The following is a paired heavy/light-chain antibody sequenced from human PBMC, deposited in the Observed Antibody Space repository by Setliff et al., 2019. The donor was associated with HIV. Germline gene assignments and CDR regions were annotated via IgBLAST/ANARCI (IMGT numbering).Heavy chain of an antibody. V-gene: IGHV1-8*01. CDR1: GLAFVNYD. Sequence: QGQLVQSGGEMKKPGASVKVSCQTSGLAFVNYDINWLRQAPGRGPEWLGWMNPRHGGSGRNDPFNHRLILTADTATNTAYMELTGLRPDDTALYFCAVATISAFDIWGPGTKVTVSS. CDR2: MNPRHGGS. D-gene: IGHD5-12*01. J-gene: IGHJ3*02. CDR3: AVATISAFDI.
Light chain of an antibody. CDR2: GVT. CDR3: SSYIPTGPPWV. CDR1: AGDLEQTQS. J-gene: IGLJ3*02. V-gene: IGLV2-14*01. Sequence: ALSQPASVSGSLGQSITISCTGSAGDLEQTQSVSWYQQSPGKPPKLIIFGVTNRPSHISARFSGSKSDNTASLTISDLQADDEAVYFCSSYIPTGPPWVFGGGTTLTVL.